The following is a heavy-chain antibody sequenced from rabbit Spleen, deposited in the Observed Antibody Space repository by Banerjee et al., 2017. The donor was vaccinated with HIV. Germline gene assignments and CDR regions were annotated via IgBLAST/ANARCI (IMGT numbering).Heavy chain of an antibody. Sequence: QLKESGGGLVQPGGSLTLSCKASGFDFSSYYMTWVRQAPGKGLEWIGLTEPIFGTTYYANWVNGRFTISSHNAQNTLYLQVKSLTAADTATYFCARVGGVGVYGYATLWGPGTLVTVS. V-gene: IGHV1S7*01. D-gene: IGHD6-1*01. CDR3: ARVGGVGVYGYATL. CDR2: TEPIFGTT. CDR1: GFDFSSYY. J-gene: IGHJ4*01.